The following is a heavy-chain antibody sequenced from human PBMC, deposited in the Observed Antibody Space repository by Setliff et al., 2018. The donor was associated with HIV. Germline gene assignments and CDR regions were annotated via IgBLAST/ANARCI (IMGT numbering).Heavy chain of an antibody. J-gene: IGHJ4*02. CDR2: IYTSGST. CDR3: ARLSGDYYYFDY. D-gene: IGHD2-21*02. V-gene: IGHV4-61*02. Sequence: PSETLSLTCTVSGGSISSGSYYWSWIRQPAGKGLEWIGRIYTSGSTNYNPSLKSRVTISVDTSRNQFSLRVTSVTAADTAVYFCARLSGDYYYFDYWGQGTLVTVSS. CDR1: GGSISSGSYY.